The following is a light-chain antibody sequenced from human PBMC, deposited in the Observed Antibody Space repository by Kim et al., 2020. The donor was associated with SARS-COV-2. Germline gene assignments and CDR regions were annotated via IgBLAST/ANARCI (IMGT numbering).Light chain of an antibody. V-gene: IGKV1-39*01. J-gene: IGKJ1*01. Sequence: ESLGDRDTNTCRASQSISSYLNWYQQKPGKAPKRLIYAESSLQSGVPSRFSGSGSGTDFTLTISSLQPEDFATYYCQQSYSTLWTFGQGTKVDIK. CDR1: QSISSY. CDR3: QQSYSTLWT. CDR2: AES.